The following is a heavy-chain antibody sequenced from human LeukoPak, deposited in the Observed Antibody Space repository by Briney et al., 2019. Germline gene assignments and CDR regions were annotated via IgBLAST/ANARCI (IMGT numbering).Heavy chain of an antibody. J-gene: IGHJ3*02. CDR1: GGSISSYY. V-gene: IGHV4-59*01. CDR3: ARTRKYYYDSSGYPRRFAFDI. D-gene: IGHD3-22*01. CDR2: IYYRGST. Sequence: AETLSLTCTVSGGSISSYYWSWIRQPPGKGLEWIGYIYYRGSTNYNPSLKSRVTISVDTSKNQFSLKLSSVTAADTAVYYCARTRKYYYDSSGYPRRFAFDIWGRGTMVTVSS.